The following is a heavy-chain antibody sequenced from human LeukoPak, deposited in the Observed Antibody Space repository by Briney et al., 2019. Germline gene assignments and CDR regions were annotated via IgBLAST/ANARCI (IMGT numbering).Heavy chain of an antibody. CDR3: ARDDFWSGYPSDY. J-gene: IGHJ4*02. V-gene: IGHV3-53*01. Sequence: GGSLRLSCAASGFTVSSNYMSWVRQAPGKGLEWVSVIYSGGSTYYADSVKGRLTISRDNSKNTLYLQMNSLRAEDTAVYYCARDDFWSGYPSDYWGQGTLVTVSS. CDR2: IYSGGST. D-gene: IGHD3-3*01. CDR1: GFTVSSNY.